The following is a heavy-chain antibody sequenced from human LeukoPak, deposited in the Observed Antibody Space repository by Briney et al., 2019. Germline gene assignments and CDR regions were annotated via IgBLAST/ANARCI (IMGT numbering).Heavy chain of an antibody. CDR3: AREEYYYDSSGYLVGIGGDY. V-gene: IGHV1-18*01. J-gene: IGHJ4*02. D-gene: IGHD3-22*01. CDR1: GYTFTSYG. CDR2: ISAYNGNT. Sequence: ASVKVSCKASGYTFTSYGISWVRQAPGQGLEWMGWISAYNGNTNYAQKLQGRVTMTTDTSTSTAYMELRSLRSDDTAAYYCAREEYYYDSSGYLVGIGGDYWGQGTLVTVSS.